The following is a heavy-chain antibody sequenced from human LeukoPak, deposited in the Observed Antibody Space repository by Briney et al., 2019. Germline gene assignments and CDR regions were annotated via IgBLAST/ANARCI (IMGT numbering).Heavy chain of an antibody. Sequence: GRSLRLSCAASGFTFDDYAMHWVRQAPGKGLEWVSGISWNSGSIGSADSVKGRFTISRDNAKNSLYLQMNSLRAEDTALYYCAKDIHYDILTGYPFDYWGQGTLVTVST. V-gene: IGHV3-9*01. CDR1: GFTFDDYA. CDR3: AKDIHYDILTGYPFDY. J-gene: IGHJ4*02. D-gene: IGHD3-9*01. CDR2: ISWNSGSI.